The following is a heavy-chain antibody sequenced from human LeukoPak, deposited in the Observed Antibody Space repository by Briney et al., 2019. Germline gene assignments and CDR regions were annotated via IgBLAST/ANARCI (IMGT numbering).Heavy chain of an antibody. V-gene: IGHV3-7*03. CDR2: IKQDGSEK. J-gene: IGHJ4*02. CDR3: ARRYFDY. CDR1: GFTLSAYG. Sequence: GGSLRLSCATSGFTLSAYGMHWVRQAPGKGLEWVANIKQDGSEKYYVDSVKGRFTISRDNAKNSLYLQMNSLRAEDTAVYYCARRYFDYWGQGTLVTVSS.